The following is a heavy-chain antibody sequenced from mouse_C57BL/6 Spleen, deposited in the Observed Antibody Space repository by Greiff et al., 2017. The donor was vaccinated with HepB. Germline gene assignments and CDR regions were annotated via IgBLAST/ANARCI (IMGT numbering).Heavy chain of an antibody. CDR3: TTSTMVTKAMDY. CDR1: GFNIKDDY. CDR2: IDPENGDT. Sequence: EVQGVESGAELVRPGASVKLSCTASGFNIKDDYMHWVKQRPEQGLEWIGWIDPENGDTEYASKFQGKATITADTSSNTAYLQLSSLTSEDTAVYYCTTSTMVTKAMDYWGQGTSVTVSS. V-gene: IGHV14-4*01. D-gene: IGHD2-2*01. J-gene: IGHJ4*01.